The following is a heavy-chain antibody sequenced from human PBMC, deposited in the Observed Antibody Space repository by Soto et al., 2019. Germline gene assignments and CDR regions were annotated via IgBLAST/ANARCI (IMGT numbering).Heavy chain of an antibody. CDR2: ITSSGDSI. D-gene: IGHD2-21*02. Sequence: EVQLLESGGGLVHPGGYLRLACAASGFRFGEHSMNWVRQAPGKGLEWLSYITSSGDSIYYADSVKGRFTVSRDNEKNSLFMHMNSLRDDDTAVYYCARWPKGSMVTSWGQGTHVNVSS. CDR3: ARWPKGSMVTS. CDR1: GFRFGEHS. J-gene: IGHJ4*02. V-gene: IGHV3-48*02.